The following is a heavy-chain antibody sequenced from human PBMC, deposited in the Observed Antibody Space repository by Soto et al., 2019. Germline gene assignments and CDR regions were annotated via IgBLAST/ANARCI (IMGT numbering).Heavy chain of an antibody. V-gene: IGHV4-4*02. Sequence: SETLSLTCAVSSGSISSSNWWSWVRQPPGKGLEWIGEIYHSGSTNYNPSLKSRVTISVDKSKNQFSLKLSSVTAADTAVYYCARASYGSGSYRVGDDAFDIWGQGTMVTVSS. D-gene: IGHD3-10*01. J-gene: IGHJ3*02. CDR3: ARASYGSGSYRVGDDAFDI. CDR1: SGSISSSNW. CDR2: IYHSGST.